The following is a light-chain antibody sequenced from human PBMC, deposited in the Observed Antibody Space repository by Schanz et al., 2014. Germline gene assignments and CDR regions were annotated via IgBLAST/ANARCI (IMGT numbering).Light chain of an antibody. CDR1: QSISSW. V-gene: IGKV1-5*01. Sequence: DIQMTQSPSTLSASVGDRVTITCRASQSISSWLAWYQQKPGKAPNLLMYVASSLQSGVPSRFSGSGSGTEFTLTISSLQPDDFATYYCQQYNSYRTFGQGTKVEIK. CDR2: VAS. CDR3: QQYNSYRT. J-gene: IGKJ1*01.